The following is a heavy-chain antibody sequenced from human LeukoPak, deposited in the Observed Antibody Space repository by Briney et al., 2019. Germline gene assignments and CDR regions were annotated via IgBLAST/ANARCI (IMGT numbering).Heavy chain of an antibody. CDR2: ISAYNGNT. V-gene: IGHV1-18*01. Sequence: VKVSCKXXXXTFTSXGISWVRQAPGQGLEWMGWISAYNGNTNYAQKLQGRVTMTTGTSTSTAYMELRSLRSDDTAVYYCAREVIEQWLGNWFDPWGQGTLVTVSS. J-gene: IGHJ5*02. CDR1: XXTFTSXG. CDR3: AREVIEQWLGNWFDP. D-gene: IGHD6-19*01.